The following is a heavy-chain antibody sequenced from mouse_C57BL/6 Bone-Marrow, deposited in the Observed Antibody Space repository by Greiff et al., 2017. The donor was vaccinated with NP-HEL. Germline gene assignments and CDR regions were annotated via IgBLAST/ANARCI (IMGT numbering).Heavy chain of an antibody. Sequence: DYYMNWVKQSHGKSLEWIGDINPNNGGTSYNQKFKGKATLTVDKSSSTAYMELRSLTSEDSAVYYCARSGYGNPPYWGQGTSVTVSS. J-gene: IGHJ4*01. V-gene: IGHV1-26*01. CDR3: ARSGYGNPPY. CDR1: DYY. CDR2: INPNNGGT. D-gene: IGHD2-10*02.